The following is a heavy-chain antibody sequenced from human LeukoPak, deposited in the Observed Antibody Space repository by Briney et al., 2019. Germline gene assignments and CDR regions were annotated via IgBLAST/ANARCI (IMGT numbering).Heavy chain of an antibody. CDR3: ARVRGADAFDI. V-gene: IGHV1-46*01. J-gene: IGHJ3*02. CDR1: GYTFTSYY. Sequence: GASVKVSCKASGYTFTSYYIHWVRQAPGQGLEWMGLINPSAGGTSYAQKFQDRVTMTRDMSTTTVYLELRSLRSDDTAVYYCARVRGADAFDIWGQGTMVTVSS. D-gene: IGHD3-10*01. CDR2: INPSAGGT.